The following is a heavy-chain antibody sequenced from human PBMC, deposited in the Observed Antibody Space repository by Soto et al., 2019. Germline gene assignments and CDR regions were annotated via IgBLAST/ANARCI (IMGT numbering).Heavy chain of an antibody. V-gene: IGHV4-39*01. CDR1: GGSVSYNSYY. CDR3: ARLVVVAPVANV. D-gene: IGHD2-21*01. Sequence: QLRLQESGPGLVKPSETLSLTCSVSGGSVSYNSYYWGWIRPPPGKGLEWVGGIFYTGTTYYNPSLKDRLSISVDTSKNSFSLNRTSVTAADAAVYFCARLVVVAPVANVWGQGALVTVSS. CDR2: IFYTGTT. J-gene: IGHJ4*02.